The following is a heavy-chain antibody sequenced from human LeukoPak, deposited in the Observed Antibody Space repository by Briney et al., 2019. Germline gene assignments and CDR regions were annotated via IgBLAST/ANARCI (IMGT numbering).Heavy chain of an antibody. CDR3: AKSGLQWLVTSICDY. D-gene: IGHD6-19*01. J-gene: IGHJ4*02. CDR1: GFTFSTYA. Sequence: GGPLRLSCAASGFTFSTYAMSWVRQAPGKGLEWVSAVRGSGGSTYYADSVKGRFTISRDNSKNTLYLQMNSLRAEDTAVYYCAKSGLQWLVTSICDYWGQGTLVTVSS. CDR2: VRGSGGST. V-gene: IGHV3-23*01.